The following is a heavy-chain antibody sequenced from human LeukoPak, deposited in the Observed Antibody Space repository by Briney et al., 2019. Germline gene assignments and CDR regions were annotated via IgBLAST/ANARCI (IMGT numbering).Heavy chain of an antibody. Sequence: PGGSLGLSCAASGFTFSSCSMNWVRQAPGKGLEWVSSISSSSSYIYYADSVKGRFTISRDNAKNSLYLQMNSLRAEDTAVYYCAREGDIVVVVAAIYFDYWGQGTLVTVSS. CDR2: ISSSSSYI. J-gene: IGHJ4*02. V-gene: IGHV3-21*01. CDR1: GFTFSSCS. CDR3: AREGDIVVVVAAIYFDY. D-gene: IGHD2-15*01.